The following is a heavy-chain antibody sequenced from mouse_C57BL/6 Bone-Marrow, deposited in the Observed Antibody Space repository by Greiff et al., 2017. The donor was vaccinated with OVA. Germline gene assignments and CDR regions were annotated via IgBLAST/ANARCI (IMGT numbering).Heavy chain of an antibody. CDR3: ARQDYGSSSFAY. CDR1: GYTFTDYY. J-gene: IGHJ3*01. D-gene: IGHD1-1*01. Sequence: VQLKESGAELVRPGASVKLSCKASGYTFTDYYINWVKQRPGQGLEWIARIYPGSGNTYYNEKFKGKATLTAEKSSSTAYMQLSSLTSEDSAVYFCARQDYGSSSFAYWGQGTLVTVSA. CDR2: IYPGSGNT. V-gene: IGHV1-76*01.